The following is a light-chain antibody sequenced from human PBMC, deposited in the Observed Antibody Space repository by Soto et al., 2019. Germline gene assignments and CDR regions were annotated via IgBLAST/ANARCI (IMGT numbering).Light chain of an antibody. V-gene: IGLV1-51*02. CDR1: ISNIGNNY. CDR3: ASWDHSLSGYV. J-gene: IGLJ1*01. Sequence: QSVLTQPPSVSAAPGQKVTISCSGTISNIGNNYVSWCQQLPGAAPTLLIYESNRRPTGIPDRFSGSKSATSATLDITGLQTGDEADYYCASWDHSLSGYVFGSGTKVTVL. CDR2: ESN.